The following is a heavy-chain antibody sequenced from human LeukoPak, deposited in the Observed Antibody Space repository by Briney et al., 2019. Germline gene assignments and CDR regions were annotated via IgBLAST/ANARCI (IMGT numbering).Heavy chain of an antibody. D-gene: IGHD6-19*01. CDR2: ISGSGGST. CDR1: GFTFSGYA. J-gene: IGHJ4*02. CDR3: AKPPSIAVAGARAYFDY. Sequence: GGSLRLSCAASGFTFSGYAMSWVRQAPGKGLEWVSAISGSGGSTYYADSVKGRFTISRDNSKNTLYLQKNSRRAEDTAVYYCAKPPSIAVAGARAYFDYWGQGTLVTVSS. V-gene: IGHV3-23*01.